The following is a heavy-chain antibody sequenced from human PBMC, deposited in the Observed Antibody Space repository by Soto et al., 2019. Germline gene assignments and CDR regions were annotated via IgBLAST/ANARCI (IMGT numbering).Heavy chain of an antibody. CDR2: IYYSGST. Sequence: PSETLSLTCTVSGGSISSYYWSWIRQPPGKGLEWIGYIYYSGSTNYNPSLKSRVTISVDTSKNQFSLKLSSVTAADTAVYYCARVGLYGDYVQNWGQGTLVTVSS. V-gene: IGHV4-59*01. D-gene: IGHD4-17*01. CDR3: ARVGLYGDYVQN. CDR1: GGSISSYY. J-gene: IGHJ4*02.